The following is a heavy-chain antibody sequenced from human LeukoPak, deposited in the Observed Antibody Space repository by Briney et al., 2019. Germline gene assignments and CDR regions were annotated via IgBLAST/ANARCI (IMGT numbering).Heavy chain of an antibody. J-gene: IGHJ4*02. V-gene: IGHV3-30*18. Sequence: PGGSLRLSCAASGFTFSSYGMHWVRQAPGKGLEWVAVISYDGSNKYYADSVKGRFTTSRDNSKNTLYLQMNSLRAEDTAVYYCAKSDSSGYYHAIDYWGQGTLVTVSS. CDR3: AKSDSSGYYHAIDY. CDR1: GFTFSSYG. D-gene: IGHD3-22*01. CDR2: ISYDGSNK.